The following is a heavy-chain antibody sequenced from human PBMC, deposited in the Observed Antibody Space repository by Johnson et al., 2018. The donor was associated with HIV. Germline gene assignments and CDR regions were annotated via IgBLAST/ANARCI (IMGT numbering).Heavy chain of an antibody. CDR2: VPDDGDNK. CDR3: AKDNPRLGGAFDI. Sequence: QMQLVESGGGVVQPGRSLRLSCAASGFTFNSYGMHWVRQAPGKGLEWVAVVPDDGDNKYYADSVKGRFTISRDNSKNTLYLQMNSLRAEDTAVYYCAKDNPRLGGAFDIWGQGTMVTVSS. CDR1: GFTFNSYG. J-gene: IGHJ3*02. V-gene: IGHV3-30*18. D-gene: IGHD3-16*01.